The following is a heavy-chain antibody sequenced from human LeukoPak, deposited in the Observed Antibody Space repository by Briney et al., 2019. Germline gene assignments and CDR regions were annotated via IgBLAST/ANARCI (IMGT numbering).Heavy chain of an antibody. J-gene: IGHJ5*02. CDR1: GGSISSGSYY. Sequence: SQTLSLTCTVSGGSISSGSYYWSWIRQPAGKGLEWIGRIYTSGSTNYNPPLKSRVTISVDTSKNQFSLKLSSVTAADTAVYYCARDLGYCSGGSCYSAWFDPWGQGTLVTVSS. D-gene: IGHD2-15*01. V-gene: IGHV4-61*02. CDR3: ARDLGYCSGGSCYSAWFDP. CDR2: IYTSGST.